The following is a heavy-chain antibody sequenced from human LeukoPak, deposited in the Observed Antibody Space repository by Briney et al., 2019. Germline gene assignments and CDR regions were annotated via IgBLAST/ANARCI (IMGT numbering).Heavy chain of an antibody. CDR2: ISSSGSTI. D-gene: IGHD1-26*01. J-gene: IGHJ4*02. Sequence: PGGSLRLSCAASGFTFSSYEMNWVRQAPGKGLEWVSYISSSGSTIYYADSVKGRFTISRDNSKNTVSLQMDSLRAEDAAIYYCAGDKTTGGYYEFDYWGQGTLVTVSP. CDR3: AGDKTTGGYYEFDY. V-gene: IGHV3-48*03. CDR1: GFTFSSYE.